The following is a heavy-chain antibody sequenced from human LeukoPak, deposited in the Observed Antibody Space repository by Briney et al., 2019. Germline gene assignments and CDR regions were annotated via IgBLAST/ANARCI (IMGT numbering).Heavy chain of an antibody. CDR2: IYHSGST. V-gene: IGHV4-38-2*01. CDR3: ASSITISIYYFDY. D-gene: IGHD3-3*01. J-gene: IGHJ4*02. Sequence: SETLSLTCAVSGYSISSGYYWGWIRQPPGKGLNWIGSIYHSGSTYYNPSLKSRVTISVDTSKNQFSLKLSSVTAADTAVYYCASSITISIYYFDYWGQGTLVTVSS. CDR1: GYSISSGYY.